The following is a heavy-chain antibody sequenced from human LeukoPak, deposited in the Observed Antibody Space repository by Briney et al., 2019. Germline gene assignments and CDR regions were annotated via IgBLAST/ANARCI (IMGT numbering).Heavy chain of an antibody. CDR1: GGSISSGDYY. CDR3: AKDYEYNSNTWYFH. Sequence: SETLSLTCTVSGGSISSGDYYWSWIRQPPGKGLEWIGYIYYSGSTYYNPSLKSRVTISVDTSKNQFSLKLSSVTAADTAVYYCAKDYEYNSNTWYFHWGRGTLVSVSS. V-gene: IGHV4-30-4*01. CDR2: IYYSGST. J-gene: IGHJ4*02. D-gene: IGHD6-13*01.